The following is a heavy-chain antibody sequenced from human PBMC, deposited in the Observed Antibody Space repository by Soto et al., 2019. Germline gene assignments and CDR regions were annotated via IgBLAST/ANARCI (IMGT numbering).Heavy chain of an antibody. CDR2: ISYDGRKN. V-gene: IGHV3-30*04. D-gene: IGHD2-2*02. J-gene: IGHJ6*02. CDR3: ARGCSSSDCYTNYYYYYGMDV. CDR1: GFTFSSFA. Sequence: QVQLVESGGGVVQPGRSLRLSCAASGFTFSSFAMHWARQAPGKGLEWVAFISYDGRKNSYADSVKGRFTVSRDNSKNTVYLQMNSLRAEDTAVYYCARGCSSSDCYTNYYYYYGMDVWGHGTTVTSP.